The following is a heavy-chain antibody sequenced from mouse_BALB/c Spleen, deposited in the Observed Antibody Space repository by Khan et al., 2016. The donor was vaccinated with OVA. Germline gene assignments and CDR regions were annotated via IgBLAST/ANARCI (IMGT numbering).Heavy chain of an antibody. CDR1: GYTFTSYV. V-gene: IGHV1S136*01. CDR3: ARNYRYDVYFDY. CDR2: IYPYNDDT. J-gene: IGHJ2*01. D-gene: IGHD2-14*01. Sequence: VQLKQSGPELVKPGASVKMSCKASGYTFTSYVMHWMRQKPGQGLEWIGYIYPYNDDTKYNEKFKGKATLTSDKSSSTAYMELSSLTYEDSAVYYCARNYRYDVYFDYWGQGTTLTVSS.